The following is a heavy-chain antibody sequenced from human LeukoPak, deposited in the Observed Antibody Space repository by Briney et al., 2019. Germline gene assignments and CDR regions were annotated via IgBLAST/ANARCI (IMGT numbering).Heavy chain of an antibody. Sequence: SGPTLVKPTQTLTLTCTFSGFSLSTSGVGVGWIRQPPGKALERLALIYWDDDKRYSPSLKSSLTITQGPSKNQVVFTMTNMDPVDTATYYCAHTLEYCSGGSCFTFDYWGQGALVTVSS. J-gene: IGHJ4*02. CDR3: AHTLEYCSGGSCFTFDY. CDR1: GFSLSTSGVG. V-gene: IGHV2-5*02. D-gene: IGHD2-15*01. CDR2: IYWDDDK.